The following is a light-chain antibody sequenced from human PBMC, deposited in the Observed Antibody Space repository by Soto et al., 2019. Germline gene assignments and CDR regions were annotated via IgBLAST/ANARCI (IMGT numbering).Light chain of an antibody. CDR1: QGISSF. CDR2: AAS. Sequence: IQLTQTPSSLSASVGDRATITCRASQGISSFLAWYQQKPGKAPKLLIYAASSLQSGVPSRFSGSGFGTDFTLTITSLQPEDFATYYCQQVESYPSTFGGGTKVEMK. J-gene: IGKJ4*01. CDR3: QQVESYPST. V-gene: IGKV1-9*01.